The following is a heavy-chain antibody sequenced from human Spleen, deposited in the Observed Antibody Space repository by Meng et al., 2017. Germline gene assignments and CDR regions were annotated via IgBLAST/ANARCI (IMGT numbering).Heavy chain of an antibody. D-gene: IGHD6-19*01. CDR1: EYNFMRFW. CDR3: ARSRSSGWYRYAFDI. CDR2: IFPRDSDT. V-gene: IGHV5-51*01. Sequence: GESLKISCKDSEYNFMRFWIGWVRQRPGKGLEWMGIIFPRDSDTRYSPSFQGQVTISADKSISTAYLQWSSLKASDTAIYFCARSRSSGWYRYAFDIWGQGTLVTVSS. J-gene: IGHJ3*02.